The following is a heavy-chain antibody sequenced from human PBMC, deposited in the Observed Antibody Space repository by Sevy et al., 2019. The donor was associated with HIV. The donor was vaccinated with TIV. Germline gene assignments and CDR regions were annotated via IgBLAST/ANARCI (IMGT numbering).Heavy chain of an antibody. CDR2: FDPEDGET. Sequence: ASVKVSCKVSGYTLTQLSMHWVRQAPGKGLEWMGSFDPEDGETLYSQKFQGRVTMTEDTSTDTAYMELSSLRSEDTAIYYCATTKDDDESSGSPFDYWGQGTLVTVSS. D-gene: IGHD3-22*01. V-gene: IGHV1-24*01. J-gene: IGHJ4*02. CDR3: ATTKDDDESSGSPFDY. CDR1: GYTLTQLS.